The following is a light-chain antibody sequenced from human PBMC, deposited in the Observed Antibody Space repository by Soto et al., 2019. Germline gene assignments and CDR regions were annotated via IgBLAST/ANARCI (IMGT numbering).Light chain of an antibody. CDR3: SLYISGSTYV. V-gene: IGLV1-44*01. Sequence: QSVLTQPPSASRTPGQRVTIPCSGSSSDIGSNSVNWYQQLPGAAPRLLIYANDHRPSGVPDRFSASKSGSTASLTISGLQAEDEADYYCSLYISGSTYVFGTGTKLTVL. J-gene: IGLJ1*01. CDR2: AND. CDR1: SSDIGSNS.